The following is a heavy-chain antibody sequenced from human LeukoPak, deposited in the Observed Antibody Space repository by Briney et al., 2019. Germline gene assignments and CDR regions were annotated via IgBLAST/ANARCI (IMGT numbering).Heavy chain of an antibody. Sequence: PSETLSLTCAVYGGSFSGYYWSWIRQPPGKGLEWIGEINHSGSTNYNPSLKSRVTISVDTSKNQFSLKLSSVTAADTAVYYCARDYYGSGSYYKSRHYYYYGMDVWGEGTTVTVSS. CDR3: ARDYYGSGSYYKSRHYYYYGMDV. D-gene: IGHD3-10*01. J-gene: IGHJ6*04. CDR1: GGSFSGYY. V-gene: IGHV4-34*01. CDR2: INHSGST.